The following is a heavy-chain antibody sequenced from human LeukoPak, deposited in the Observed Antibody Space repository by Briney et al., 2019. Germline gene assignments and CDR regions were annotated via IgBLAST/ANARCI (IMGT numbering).Heavy chain of an antibody. Sequence: GGSLRLSCAASGFTFSSCEMNWVRQAPGKGLEWVSYISSRGSPIYYADSVKGRFTVSRDSAKNSLYLQMNSLRAEDTAVYYCAREDGDAFDIWGQGTMVTVSS. V-gene: IGHV3-48*03. CDR3: AREDGDAFDI. D-gene: IGHD5-24*01. CDR2: ISSRGSPI. J-gene: IGHJ3*02. CDR1: GFTFSSCE.